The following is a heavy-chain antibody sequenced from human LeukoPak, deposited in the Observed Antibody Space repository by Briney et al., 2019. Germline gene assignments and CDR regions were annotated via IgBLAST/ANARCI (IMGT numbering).Heavy chain of an antibody. CDR1: GFIFSSYS. J-gene: IGHJ4*02. Sequence: PGGSLRLSCAASGFIFSSYSMNWVRQAPGKGLEWVSSISSSSSYIHYADSVKGRFTISRDNSKNSLYLQMNSLRTEDTALYYCAKDRSAGGYYDSSGYYLNSPFDYWGQGTLVTVSS. CDR3: AKDRSAGGYYDSSGYYLNSPFDY. D-gene: IGHD3-22*01. V-gene: IGHV3-21*04. CDR2: ISSSSSYI.